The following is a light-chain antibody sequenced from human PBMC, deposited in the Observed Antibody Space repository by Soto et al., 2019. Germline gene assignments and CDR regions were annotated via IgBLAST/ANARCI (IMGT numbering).Light chain of an antibody. CDR1: QSISSY. CDR3: QQSYSTHWT. V-gene: IGKV1-39*01. CDR2: AAS. J-gene: IGKJ1*01. Sequence: DIQMTQSTSSLSASVGDRVTITCRASQSISSYLNWYQQKPGKAPKLLIYAASSLQSGVPSRFSGSGSGTDFTLTISSLQPEDFATYYCQQSYSTHWTFGQGTKVEIK.